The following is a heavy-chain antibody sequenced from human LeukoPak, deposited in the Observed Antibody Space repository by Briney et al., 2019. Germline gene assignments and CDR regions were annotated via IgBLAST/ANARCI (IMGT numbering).Heavy chain of an antibody. J-gene: IGHJ4*02. V-gene: IGHV1-69*05. CDR1: GGTFSSYA. CDR2: IIPIFGTA. D-gene: IGHD5-18*01. Sequence: SVKVSCKASGGTFSSYAISWVRQAPGQGLEWMGGIIPIFGTANYAQKSQGRVTITTDESTSTAYMELSSLRSEDTAVYYCARAVDTAMTAINWGQGTLVTVSS. CDR3: ARAVDTAMTAIN.